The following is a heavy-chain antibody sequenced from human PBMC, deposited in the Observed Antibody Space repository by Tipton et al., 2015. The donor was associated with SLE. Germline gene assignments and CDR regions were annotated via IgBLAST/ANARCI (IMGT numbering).Heavy chain of an antibody. CDR1: GGSISSSSYY. J-gene: IGHJ4*02. CDR2: IYYSGST. CDR3: ARLSYSSSFFDY. D-gene: IGHD6-6*01. Sequence: TLSLTCTVSGGSISSSSYYLGWIRQPPGKGLEWIGSIYYSGSTYYNPSLKSRVTISVDTSKNQFSLKLSSVTAADPAVYYCARLSYSSSFFDYWGQGTLGTVSS. V-gene: IGHV4-39*01.